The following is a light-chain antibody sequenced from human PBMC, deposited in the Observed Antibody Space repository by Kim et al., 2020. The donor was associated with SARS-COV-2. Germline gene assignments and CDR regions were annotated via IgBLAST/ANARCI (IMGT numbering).Light chain of an antibody. V-gene: IGLV1-51*01. CDR3: ETWDSSLSWV. J-gene: IGLJ3*02. Sequence: PGQKVTISCSGSSSNIGNNYVSWYQQLPGTAPKLLIYDNNKRPSGIPDRFSGSKSGTSATLGITGLQTGDEADYYCETWDSSLSWVFGGGTQLTVL. CDR1: SSNIGNNY. CDR2: DNN.